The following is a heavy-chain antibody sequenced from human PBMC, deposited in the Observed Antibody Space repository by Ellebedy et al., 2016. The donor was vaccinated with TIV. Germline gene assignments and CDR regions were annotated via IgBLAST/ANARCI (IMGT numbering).Heavy chain of an antibody. CDR2: IGSRTYIV. J-gene: IGHJ4*02. CDR1: GFTFSSYS. V-gene: IGHV3-48*02. D-gene: IGHD3-10*01. Sequence: PGGSLRLSCAASGFTFSSYSMNWVRQAPGKGLEWVLYIGSRTYIVYYADSVKGRFTISRDNAKNSLYLQMNSLRDEDTAVYYCATDQAGGSGIDYWGQGTLVTVSS. CDR3: ATDQAGGSGIDY.